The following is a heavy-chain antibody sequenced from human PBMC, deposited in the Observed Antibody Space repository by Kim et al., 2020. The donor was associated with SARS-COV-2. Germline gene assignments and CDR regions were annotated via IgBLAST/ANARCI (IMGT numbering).Heavy chain of an antibody. D-gene: IGHD3-16*01. V-gene: IGHV3-74*01. CDR1: GFTLRDYW. Sequence: GGSLRLSCVASGFTLRDYWMHWVRQGPGKGLVWVSRIDHDGRDTTYADSVKGRFTVSRDNARNTLYLQINSLIAEDTAVYYCARSALGGFFDLWVRGTLVAVSS. CDR2: IDHDGRDT. J-gene: IGHJ2*01. CDR3: ARSALGGFFDL.